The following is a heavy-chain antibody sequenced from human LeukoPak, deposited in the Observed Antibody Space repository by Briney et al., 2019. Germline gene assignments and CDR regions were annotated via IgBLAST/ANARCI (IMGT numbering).Heavy chain of an antibody. J-gene: IGHJ4*02. CDR1: GLTVSSNY. Sequence: GGSLRLFCAACGLTVSSNYMSWLRQAPGKGLEWVSVIYTGGNTHYADSVKGRFTISRDSYKNTLYLQMNSLRAEDTAVYYCARAQDGYSDWGQGTLVTVSS. D-gene: IGHD3-22*01. V-gene: IGHV3-53*01. CDR3: ARAQDGYSD. CDR2: IYTGGNT.